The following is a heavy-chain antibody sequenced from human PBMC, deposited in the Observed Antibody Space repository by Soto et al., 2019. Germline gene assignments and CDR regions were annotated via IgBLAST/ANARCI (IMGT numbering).Heavy chain of an antibody. CDR3: ARGDTVTTRLNYYYMDV. D-gene: IGHD4-17*01. CDR1: GGTFSSYA. CDR2: IIPIFGTA. V-gene: IGHV1-69*13. Sequence: SVKASCKASGGTFSSYAISWVRQAPGQGLEWMGGIIPIFGTANYAQKFQGRVTITADESTSTAYMELSSLRSEDTAVYYCARGDTVTTRLNYYYMDVWGKGTTVTVSS. J-gene: IGHJ6*03.